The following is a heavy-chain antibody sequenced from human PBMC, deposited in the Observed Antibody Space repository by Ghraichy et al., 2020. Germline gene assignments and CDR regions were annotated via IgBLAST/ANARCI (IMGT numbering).Heavy chain of an antibody. D-gene: IGHD4-17*01. CDR3: AKATVTTGGYYYYYGMDV. V-gene: IGHV3-23*01. CDR1: GFTFSSYA. J-gene: IGHJ6*02. Sequence: GGSLRLSCAASGFTFSSYAMSWVRQAPGKGLEWVSAISGSGGSTYYADSVKGRFTISRDNSKNTLYLQMNSLRAEDTAVYYCAKATVTTGGYYYYYGMDVWGQGTTVTVSS. CDR2: ISGSGGST.